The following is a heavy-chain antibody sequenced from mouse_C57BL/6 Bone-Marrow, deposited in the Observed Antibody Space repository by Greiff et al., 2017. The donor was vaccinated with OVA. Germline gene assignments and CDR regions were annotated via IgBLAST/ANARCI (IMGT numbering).Heavy chain of an antibody. CDR1: GYTFTSYW. Sequence: QVQLQQPGAELVKPGASVKLSCKTSGYTFTSYWMHWVKQRPGQGLEWIGMIHPNSGSTNYNEKFKSKATLTVDKSSSTAYMQLSSLTSEDSAVYYCARRGFYSSNYVGWYFDVWGTGTTVTVS. J-gene: IGHJ1*03. CDR3: ARRGFYSSNYVGWYFDV. CDR2: IHPNSGST. D-gene: IGHD2-5*01. V-gene: IGHV1-64*01.